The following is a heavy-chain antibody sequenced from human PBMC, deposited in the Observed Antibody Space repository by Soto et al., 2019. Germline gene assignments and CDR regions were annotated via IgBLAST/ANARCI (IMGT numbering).Heavy chain of an antibody. D-gene: IGHD6-13*01. CDR3: AHRRGYSSSWYGDYNWFDP. CDR1: GFSLSTSGVG. Sequence: SGPTLVNPTQTLTLTCTFSGFSLSTSGVGVGWIRRPPGKALEWLALIYWDDDKRYSPSLKSRLTITKDTSKNQVVLTMTNMDPVDTATYYCAHRRGYSSSWYGDYNWFDPWGQGTLVTVSS. CDR2: IYWDDDK. V-gene: IGHV2-5*02. J-gene: IGHJ5*02.